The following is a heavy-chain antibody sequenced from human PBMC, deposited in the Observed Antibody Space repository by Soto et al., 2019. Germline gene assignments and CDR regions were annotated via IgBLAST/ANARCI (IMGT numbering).Heavy chain of an antibody. CDR2: INPNSGGT. V-gene: IGHV1-2*02. D-gene: IGHD5-18*01. CDR1: GYTFTGYY. CDR3: AREPLSGYSYGSAYYYYGMDV. Sequence: ASVKVSCKASGYTFTGYYMHWVRQAPGQGLEWMGWINPNSGGTNYAQKFQGRVTMTRGTSISTAYMELSRLRSDDTAVYYCAREPLSGYSYGSAYYYYGMDVWGQGTTVTAP. J-gene: IGHJ6*02.